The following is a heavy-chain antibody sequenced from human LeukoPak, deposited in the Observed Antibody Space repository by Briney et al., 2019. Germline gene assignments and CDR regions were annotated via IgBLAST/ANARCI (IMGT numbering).Heavy chain of an antibody. CDR1: GGSISSYY. CDR3: ARLTLLADRVRSNYHYYYMDV. J-gene: IGHJ6*03. V-gene: IGHV4-59*01. CDR2: IYYSGST. D-gene: IGHD2-15*01. Sequence: SETLSLTCAVSGGSISSYYWNWIRQPPGKGLEWIRYIYYSGSTNYNPSLKSRVTISVDTSKNQLSLRLSSMTAADTAVYYCARLTLLADRVRSNYHYYYMDVWGKGTTVTVSS.